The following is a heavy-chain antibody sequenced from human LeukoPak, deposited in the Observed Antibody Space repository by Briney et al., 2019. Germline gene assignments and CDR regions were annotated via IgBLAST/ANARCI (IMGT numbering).Heavy chain of an antibody. CDR3: ARDYASGSYYDY. CDR2: MNPNSGGT. J-gene: IGHJ4*02. Sequence: ASVKDSSKASGYTFTGDYLHWVRQAAGQRLEWMGWMNPNSGGTNYAQKFQGRVTMTRDTSISTAYMELSRLRSDDTAVYYCARDYASGSYYDYWGQGSLVTVSS. V-gene: IGHV1-2*02. CDR1: GYTFTGDY. D-gene: IGHD3-10*01.